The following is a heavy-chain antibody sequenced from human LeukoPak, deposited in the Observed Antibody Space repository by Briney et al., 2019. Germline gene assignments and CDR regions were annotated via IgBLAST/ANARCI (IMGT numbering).Heavy chain of an antibody. Sequence: ASVKVSCKASGYTFTGYYMHWVRQAPGQGLEWMGIINPSGGSTSYAQKFQGRVTMTRDMSTSTVYMELSSLRSEDTAVYYCARWGSPMRGSNTHPVNWFDPWGQGTLVTVSS. CDR3: ARWGSPMRGSNTHPVNWFDP. CDR2: INPSGGST. J-gene: IGHJ5*02. V-gene: IGHV1-46*01. D-gene: IGHD3-16*01. CDR1: GYTFTGYY.